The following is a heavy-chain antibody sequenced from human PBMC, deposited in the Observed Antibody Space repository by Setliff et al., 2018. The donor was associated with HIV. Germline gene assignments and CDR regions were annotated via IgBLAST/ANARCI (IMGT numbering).Heavy chain of an antibody. CDR3: ARDSAVRYGSGSLHDY. Sequence: RASVKVSCKASGYTFTGYYMHWVRQAPGQGLEWMGWINPNSGGTNYAQKFQGRVTMTRDTSISTACMELSRLRSDDTAVYYCARDSAVRYGSGSLHDYWGQGTLVTVSS. CDR2: INPNSGGT. CDR1: GYTFTGYY. V-gene: IGHV1-2*02. J-gene: IGHJ4*02. D-gene: IGHD3-10*01.